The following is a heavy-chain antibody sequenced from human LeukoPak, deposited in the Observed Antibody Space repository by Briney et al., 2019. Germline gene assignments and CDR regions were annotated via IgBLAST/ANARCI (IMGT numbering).Heavy chain of an antibody. D-gene: IGHD6-19*01. CDR2: IYHSGST. J-gene: IGHJ5*02. CDR1: GGSTSSSNW. CDR3: AFYSSGWYSNWFDP. V-gene: IGHV4-4*02. Sequence: SETLSLTCAVSGGSTSSSNWWSWVRQPPGKGLEWIGEIYHSGSTNYNPSLKSRVTISVDKSKNQFSLKLSSVTAADTAVYYCAFYSSGWYSNWFDPWGQGTLVTVSS.